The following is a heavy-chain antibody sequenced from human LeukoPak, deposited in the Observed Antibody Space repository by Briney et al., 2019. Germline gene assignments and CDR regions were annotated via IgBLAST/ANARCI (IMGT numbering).Heavy chain of an antibody. CDR1: GFTFSSFS. CDR3: ARDPATTVTTYAY. D-gene: IGHD4-17*01. Sequence: GGSLRLSCAASGFTFSSFSMNWVRQAPGKGLEWVSYIRSGGTNTDYTGSVKGRFTISRDNAKNSLYLQMNSLRPEDTAVYYCARDPATTVTTYAYWGQGTLVTVSS. J-gene: IGHJ4*02. CDR2: IRSGGTNT. V-gene: IGHV3-48*04.